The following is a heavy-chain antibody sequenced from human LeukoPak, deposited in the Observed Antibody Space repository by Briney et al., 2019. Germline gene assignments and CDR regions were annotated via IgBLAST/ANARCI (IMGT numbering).Heavy chain of an antibody. Sequence: PGGSLRLSCAASGFTFSSYAMSWVRQAPGKGLEWISGISNSGDTTYYADSMKGRFTISRDNAKNSLYLQMNSLRAEDTAVYYCARGTNWSPLDFDYWGQGTLVTVSS. CDR3: ARGTNWSPLDFDY. V-gene: IGHV3-23*01. D-gene: IGHD1-20*01. CDR2: ISNSGDTT. CDR1: GFTFSSYA. J-gene: IGHJ4*02.